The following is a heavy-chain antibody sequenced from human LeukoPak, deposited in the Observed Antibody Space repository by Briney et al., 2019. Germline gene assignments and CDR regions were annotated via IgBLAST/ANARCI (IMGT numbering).Heavy chain of an antibody. J-gene: IGHJ3*02. CDR2: INPYNGDT. D-gene: IGHD3-9*01. CDR3: AKHFTGYPSDAFDI. V-gene: IGHV1-18*01. Sequence: ASGKVSFKSSGYNFSIYGISLVRQAPGQGLEWIAWINPYNGDTNYVQTLQGRLTITRDTSTSTAYLDLRSLRSDDTAVYYCAKHFTGYPSDAFDIWGQGTMVTVSS. CDR1: GYNFSIYG.